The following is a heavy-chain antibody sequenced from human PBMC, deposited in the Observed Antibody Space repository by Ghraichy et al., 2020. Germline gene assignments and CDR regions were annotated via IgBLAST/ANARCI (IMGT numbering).Heavy chain of an antibody. Sequence: LTCEASGFSFSNYWMQWVRQVPGKGLLWVSRITSDGSITTYADSVKGRFTTSRDNAKNTLYLQMNSLRAEDTAVYYCTTETDDFWSGYHDYWGQGTLVTVSS. CDR2: ITSDGSIT. J-gene: IGHJ4*02. CDR1: GFSFSNYW. D-gene: IGHD3-3*01. CDR3: TTETDDFWSGYHDY. V-gene: IGHV3-74*01.